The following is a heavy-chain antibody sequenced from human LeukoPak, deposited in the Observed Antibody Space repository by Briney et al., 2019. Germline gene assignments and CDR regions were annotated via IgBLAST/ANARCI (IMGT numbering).Heavy chain of an antibody. J-gene: IGHJ4*02. D-gene: IGHD3-22*01. CDR2: IYYSGST. CDR3: AREGAPNYYYDSSGYYFDY. V-gene: IGHV4-59*01. CDR1: GGSISSYY. Sequence: SETLSLTCTVSGGSISSYYWSWIRQPPGKGLEWIGDIYYSGSTNYNPSLKSRVTISVDTSKNQFSLKLSSVTAADTAVYYCAREGAPNYYYDSSGYYFDYWGQGTLVTVSS.